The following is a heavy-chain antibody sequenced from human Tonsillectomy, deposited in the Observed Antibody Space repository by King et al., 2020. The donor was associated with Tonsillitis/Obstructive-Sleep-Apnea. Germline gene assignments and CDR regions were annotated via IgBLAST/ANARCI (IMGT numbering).Heavy chain of an antibody. CDR2: INTNIGNP. J-gene: IGHJ3*02. Sequence: EQLVQSGSELKRPGASVKVSCKASGYSFTNYAMNWVRQAPGQGLVWVGWINTNIGNPTYAQGFTGRFVFSLDTSVSTAYLQISSLEAEDTGVYYCAKARSNDAFEIWGQGTMVTVSS. CDR1: GYSFTNYA. CDR3: AKARSNDAFEI. V-gene: IGHV7-4-1*02.